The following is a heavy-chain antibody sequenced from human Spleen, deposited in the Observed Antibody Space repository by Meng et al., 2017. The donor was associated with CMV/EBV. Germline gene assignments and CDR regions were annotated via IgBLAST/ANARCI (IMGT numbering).Heavy chain of an antibody. D-gene: IGHD2-2*01. Sequence: SVKVSCKASGGTFSSYAISWVRQAPGQGLEWMGGIIPILGIANYAQKFQGRVTITADKSTSTAYMELSSLRSEDTAVYYCARKQRYCRSTSQDCHYYYYGMDVWGQGTTVTVSS. CDR3: ARKQRYCRSTSQDCHYYYYGMDV. CDR1: GGTFSSYA. CDR2: IIPILGIA. J-gene: IGHJ6*02. V-gene: IGHV1-69*10.